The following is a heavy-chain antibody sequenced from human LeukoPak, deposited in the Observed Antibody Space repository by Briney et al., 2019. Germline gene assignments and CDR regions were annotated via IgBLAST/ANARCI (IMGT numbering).Heavy chain of an antibody. Sequence: GGSLRLSCAASGFTFSDYYMSWIRQAPGKGLEWVSYISSSGSTIYYADSVKGRFTISRDNAKKSLYLQMNSLRAEDTAVYFCARIMRVHYGTYYFDFWGQGTLVTVSS. CDR3: ARIMRVHYGTYYFDF. J-gene: IGHJ4*02. CDR1: GFTFSDYY. D-gene: IGHD3-10*01. V-gene: IGHV3-11*01. CDR2: ISSSGSTI.